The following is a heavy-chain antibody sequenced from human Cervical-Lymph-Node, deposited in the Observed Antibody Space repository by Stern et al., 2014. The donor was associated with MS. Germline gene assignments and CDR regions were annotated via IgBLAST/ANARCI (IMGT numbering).Heavy chain of an antibody. CDR1: GVSMSSSSYY. Sequence: QVQLQESGPGLVKPAETLSLTCMVSGVSMSSSSYYWGWIRQPPGKGLEWIGSTYYNRGTYYNPSLKSRVTVSVDTSNNHFVQKLPSVTATDTAVYYCARALHHYYYYGMDVWGQGTTVTVAS. CDR3: ARALHHYYYYGMDV. CDR2: TYYNRGT. V-gene: IGHV4-39*02. J-gene: IGHJ6*02.